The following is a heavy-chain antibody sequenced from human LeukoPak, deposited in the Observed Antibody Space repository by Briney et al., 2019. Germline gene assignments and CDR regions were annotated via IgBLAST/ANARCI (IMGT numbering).Heavy chain of an antibody. D-gene: IGHD4-17*01. CDR2: ISSSGSYT. CDR3: ARDNGDHVFDY. CDR1: GFTFSDYY. J-gene: IGHJ4*02. V-gene: IGHV3-11*05. Sequence: GGSLRLSCAASGFTFSDYYMSWIRQAPGEGLEWVSYISSSGSYTNADSVKGRFTISRDNAKNSVYLQMNSLRAEDTAVYYCARDNGDHVFDYWGQGTLVTVSS.